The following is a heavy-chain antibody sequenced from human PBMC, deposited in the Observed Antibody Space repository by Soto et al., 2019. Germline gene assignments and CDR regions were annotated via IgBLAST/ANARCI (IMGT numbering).Heavy chain of an antibody. Sequence: GGSLRLSCAASGFTFSSYGMHWVRQAPGKGLEWVAVIWYDGSNKYYADSVKGRFTISRDNSKNTLYLQMNNLRAEDTAVYYCARGQTAVVPAAPSDYWGQGTLVTVSS. CDR2: IWYDGSNK. V-gene: IGHV3-33*01. J-gene: IGHJ4*02. CDR3: ARGQTAVVPAAPSDY. D-gene: IGHD2-2*01. CDR1: GFTFSSYG.